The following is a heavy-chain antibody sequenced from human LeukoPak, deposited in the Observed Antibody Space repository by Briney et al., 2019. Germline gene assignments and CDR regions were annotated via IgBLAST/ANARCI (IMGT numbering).Heavy chain of an antibody. CDR3: ARLGGIAAHPGDP. Sequence: SETLSLTCTVSGGSISSSSYYWGWIRQPPGTGLEWIGSIYYSGSTNYNPSLKSRVTISVDTSKNQFSLKLSSVTAADTAVYYCARLGGIAAHPGDPWGQGTLVTVSS. V-gene: IGHV4-39*07. CDR2: IYYSGST. J-gene: IGHJ5*02. CDR1: GGSISSSSYY. D-gene: IGHD6-13*01.